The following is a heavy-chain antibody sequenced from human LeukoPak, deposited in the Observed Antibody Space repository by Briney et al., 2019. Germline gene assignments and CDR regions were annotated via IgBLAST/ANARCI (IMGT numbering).Heavy chain of an antibody. CDR1: GYTFTSYG. D-gene: IGHD5-12*01. J-gene: IGHJ3*02. CDR2: ISAYNGNA. V-gene: IGHV1-18*01. Sequence: ASVKVSCKASGYTFTSYGISWVRQAPGQGLEWMGWISAYNGNANYAQKLQGRVTMTTDTSTSTAYMELRSLRSDDTAVYYCARRMATIGSDAFDIWGQGTMVTVSS. CDR3: ARRMATIGSDAFDI.